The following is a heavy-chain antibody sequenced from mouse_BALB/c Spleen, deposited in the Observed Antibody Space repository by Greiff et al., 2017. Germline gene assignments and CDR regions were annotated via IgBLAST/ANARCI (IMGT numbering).Heavy chain of an antibody. Sequence: EVQLQQSGTVLARPGASVKMSCKASGYTFTSYWMHWVKQRPGQGLEWIGAIYPGNSDTSYNQKFKGKAKLTAVTSTSTAYMELSSLTNEDSAVYYCTGYRYDWFAYWGQGTLVTVSA. V-gene: IGHV1-5*01. CDR2: IYPGNSDT. CDR3: TGYRYDWFAY. D-gene: IGHD2-14*01. CDR1: GYTFTSYW. J-gene: IGHJ3*01.